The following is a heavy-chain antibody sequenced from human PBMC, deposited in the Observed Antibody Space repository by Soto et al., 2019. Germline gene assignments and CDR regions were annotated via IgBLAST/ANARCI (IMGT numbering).Heavy chain of an antibody. Sequence: QVQLVQSGAEVKKPGSSVKVSCKASGGTFNNNAISWVRQAPGQGLELMGGIIPILGTANYAQKFRGRVTITADESTSTGYMDLRSLRSEDTAVYYCARPYDSSDYYGGGMDVWGQGTTVPVSS. CDR2: IIPILGTA. J-gene: IGHJ6*02. V-gene: IGHV1-69*01. CDR3: ARPYDSSDYYGGGMDV. D-gene: IGHD3-22*01. CDR1: GGTFNNNA.